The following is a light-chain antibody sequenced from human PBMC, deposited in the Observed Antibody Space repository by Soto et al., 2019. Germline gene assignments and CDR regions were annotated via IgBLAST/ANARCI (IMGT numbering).Light chain of an antibody. CDR3: QSYDRSLSDHV. CDR1: SSTIGAGYD. J-gene: IGLJ1*01. V-gene: IGLV1-40*01. Sequence: QSALTQPPSVSGAPGQRVTISCTGSSSTIGAGYDVHWYQQLPGTAPKLLIYGNSNRPSGVPDRFSGSKSGTSASLAITGLQAEDEADYYCQSYDRSLSDHVFGTGTKVTVL. CDR2: GNS.